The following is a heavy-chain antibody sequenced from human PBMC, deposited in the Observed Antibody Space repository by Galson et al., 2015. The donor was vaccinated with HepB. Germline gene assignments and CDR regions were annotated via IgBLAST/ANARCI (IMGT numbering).Heavy chain of an antibody. V-gene: IGHV1-18*01. CDR3: ARQSIVGAASYDAFDI. D-gene: IGHD1-26*01. Sequence: SVKVSCKASGYTFTSYGISWVRQAPGQGLEWMGWISAYNGNTNYAQKLQGRVTMTTDTSTSTAYMELRSLRSDDTAVYYCARQSIVGAASYDAFDIWGQGTMVTVSS. J-gene: IGHJ3*02. CDR1: GYTFTSYG. CDR2: ISAYNGNT.